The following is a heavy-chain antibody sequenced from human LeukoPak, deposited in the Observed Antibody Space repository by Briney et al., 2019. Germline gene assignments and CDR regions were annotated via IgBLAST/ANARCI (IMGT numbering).Heavy chain of an antibody. D-gene: IGHD4-11*01. Sequence: PSGTLSLTCAVSGGSISSSNWWSWVRQPPGKGLEWIGEIYHSGSTNYNPSLKSRVTISVDKSKNQFSLKLSSVTAADTAVYYCARGLYDYSYWYFDLWGRGTLVTVSS. J-gene: IGHJ2*01. CDR1: GGSISSSNW. CDR2: IYHSGST. CDR3: ARGLYDYSYWYFDL. V-gene: IGHV4-4*02.